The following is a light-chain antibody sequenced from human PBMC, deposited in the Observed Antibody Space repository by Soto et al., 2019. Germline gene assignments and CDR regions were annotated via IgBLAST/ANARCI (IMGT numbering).Light chain of an antibody. CDR2: DAS. CDR3: QQYNNWPPWT. V-gene: IGKV3-15*01. CDR1: QSVSNN. J-gene: IGKJ1*01. Sequence: RLRTQSPATLSVSPGERATLSCRASQSVSNNLAWYQQKPGQAPRLLIYDASTRATGIPARFSGSGSGTEFTLTIRGLQSEDFAVYYCQQYNNWPPWTFGQGTKVEIK.